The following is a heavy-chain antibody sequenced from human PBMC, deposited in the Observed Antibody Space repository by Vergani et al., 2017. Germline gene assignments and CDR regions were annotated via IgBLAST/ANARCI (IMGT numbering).Heavy chain of an antibody. CDR1: GFTFSSNG. J-gene: IGHJ4*02. D-gene: IGHD3-10*01. CDR3: AKDKGSGSYPDY. V-gene: IGHV3-30*18. Sequence: QVQLVESGGGLVKPGGSLRLSCAASGFTFSSNGMHWVRQAPGKGLEWVAVISYDGRNKYYADSVKGRFTISRDNSKNTLYLQMNSLRVEDTAVYYCAKDKGSGSYPDYWGQGTLVTVSS. CDR2: ISYDGRNK.